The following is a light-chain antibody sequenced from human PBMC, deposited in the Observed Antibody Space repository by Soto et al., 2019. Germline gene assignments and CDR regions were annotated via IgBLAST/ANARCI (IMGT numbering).Light chain of an antibody. Sequence: QSALTQLPSASGSPGQSVTISCTGPSSDVGGYNYVSWYQQHPGKAPKLIISEVSKRPSGVPDRFSGSKSGNTASLTVSGLQAEDEADYYCTSHAGSNNYVFGTGTKVTV. CDR2: EVS. CDR3: TSHAGSNNYV. V-gene: IGLV2-8*01. CDR1: SSDVGGYNY. J-gene: IGLJ1*01.